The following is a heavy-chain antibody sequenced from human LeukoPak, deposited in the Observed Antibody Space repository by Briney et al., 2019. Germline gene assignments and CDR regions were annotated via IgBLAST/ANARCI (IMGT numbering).Heavy chain of an antibody. CDR3: AREVKGSYYFDY. D-gene: IGHD3-10*01. CDR2: IYSGGST. CDR1: GFTVSSNY. Sequence: GGSLRPSCAASGFTVSSNYMSWVRQAPGKGLEWVSVIYSGGSTYYADSVKGRFTISRDNSKNTLYLQMNSLRAEDTAVYYCAREVKGSYYFDYWGQGTLVTVSS. V-gene: IGHV3-66*01. J-gene: IGHJ4*02.